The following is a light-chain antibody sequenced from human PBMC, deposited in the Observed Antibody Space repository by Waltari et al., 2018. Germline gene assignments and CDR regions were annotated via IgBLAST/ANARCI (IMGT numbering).Light chain of an antibody. V-gene: IGKV3-20*01. CDR2: GVS. J-gene: IGKJ2*01. CDR1: SIITRNY. CDR3: QQYGDSPAT. Sequence: IVLTQSPGTLSLSLGARATLSCRACSIITRNYFAWYQQRPGQAPRLLIYGVSSRASGVSDGFSAGGSGRDFSLTISRLEPEDFAVYYCQQYGDSPATFGQGTKLEI.